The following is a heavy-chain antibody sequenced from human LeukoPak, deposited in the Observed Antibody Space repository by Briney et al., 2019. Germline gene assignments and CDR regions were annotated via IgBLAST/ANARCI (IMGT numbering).Heavy chain of an antibody. J-gene: IGHJ4*02. D-gene: IGHD1-26*01. Sequence: ASVKVSCKASGYTFTNYAIHWVRQAPGHRLEWMGWITADNGVTKYSEDLQGRVTITSDTSASTAYMELSSLTSEDMAVYYCAKEGLIVGAPRNYFDYWGQGTLVTVSS. CDR3: AKEGLIVGAPRNYFDY. V-gene: IGHV1-3*03. CDR1: GYTFTNYA. CDR2: ITADNGVT.